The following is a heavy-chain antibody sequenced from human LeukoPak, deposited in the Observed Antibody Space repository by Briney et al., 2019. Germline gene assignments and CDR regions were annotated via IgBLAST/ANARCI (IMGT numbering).Heavy chain of an antibody. J-gene: IGHJ3*02. CDR3: ARQYYDILTGYLGAFDI. CDR2: INAGNGNT. V-gene: IGHV1-3*01. Sequence: ASVKVSCKASGYTFTSHAMHWVRRAPGQRLEWMGWINAGNGNTKYSQKFQGRVTITRDTSASTAYMELSSLRSEDTAVYYCARQYYDILTGYLGAFDIWGQGTMVTVSS. CDR1: GYTFTSHA. D-gene: IGHD3-9*01.